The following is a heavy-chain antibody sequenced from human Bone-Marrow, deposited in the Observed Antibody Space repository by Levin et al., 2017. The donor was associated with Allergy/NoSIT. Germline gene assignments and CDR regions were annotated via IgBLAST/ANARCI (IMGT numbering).Heavy chain of an antibody. J-gene: IGHJ2*01. Sequence: SETLSLTCTVSGGSISGYYWTWIRQPPGKGLEWIGYIYYSGSTNYNPSLKSRVTISVDTSKNQFSLKLNSVTAADTAVYYCARRNWYFDRWGRGTLVTVSS. CDR2: IYYSGST. CDR3: ARRNWYFDR. CDR1: GGSISGYY. V-gene: IGHV4-59*08.